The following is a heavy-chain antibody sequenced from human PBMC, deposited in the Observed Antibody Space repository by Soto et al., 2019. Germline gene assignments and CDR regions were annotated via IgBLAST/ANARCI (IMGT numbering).Heavy chain of an antibody. V-gene: IGHV4-4*07. Sequence: SETLSLTCTVSGGSISGHYWSWIRQPAGGGLEWIGRIYSSGTTNYNPSLKSRVTMSVDRSKNQFSLKLTSVTAADTAVYFCARDVGYCIGGYCYNWFDPWGQGNLVTVSS. D-gene: IGHD2-15*01. CDR3: ARDVGYCIGGYCYNWFDP. CDR2: IYSSGTT. CDR1: GGSISGHY. J-gene: IGHJ5*02.